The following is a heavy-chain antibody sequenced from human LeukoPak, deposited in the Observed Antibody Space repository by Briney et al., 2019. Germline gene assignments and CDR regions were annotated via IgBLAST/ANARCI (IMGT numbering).Heavy chain of an antibody. V-gene: IGHV1-69*05. CDR1: GGTFSSYA. CDR2: IIPIFGTA. D-gene: IGHD3/OR15-3a*01. J-gene: IGHJ4*02. Sequence: SVKVSCKASGGTFSSYAISWVRQAPGQGLEWMGGIIPIFGTANYAQKFQGRVTITTDESTSTAYMELSSLRSEDTAVYYCARDWLPIFGLPPRGFDSWGQGTLVAVSS. CDR3: ARDWLPIFGLPPRGFDS.